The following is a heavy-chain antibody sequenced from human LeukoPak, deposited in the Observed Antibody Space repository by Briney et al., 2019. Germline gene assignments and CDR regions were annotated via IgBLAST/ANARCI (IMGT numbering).Heavy chain of an antibody. J-gene: IGHJ6*03. V-gene: IGHV4-34*01. CDR3: ARRITMVRGVKYYYYMDV. CDR2: INHSGST. CDR1: GGSFSGYY. D-gene: IGHD3-10*01. Sequence: SETLSLTCAVYGGSFSGYYWSWIRQPPGKGLEWIGEINHSGSTNYNPSLKSRVTISVETSKNQFSLKLSSVTAADTAVYYCARRITMVRGVKYYYYMDVWGKGTTVTVSS.